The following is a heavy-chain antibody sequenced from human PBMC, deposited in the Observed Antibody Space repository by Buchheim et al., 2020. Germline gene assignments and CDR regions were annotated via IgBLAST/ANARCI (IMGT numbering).Heavy chain of an antibody. CDR3: ARDRELLWFGAPQIGAYYGMDV. CDR1: GYTFTGYY. V-gene: IGHV1-2*02. CDR2: INPNSGGT. J-gene: IGHJ6*02. Sequence: QVQLVQSGAEVKKPGASVKVSCKASGYTFTGYYMHWVRQAPGQGLEWMGWINPNSGGTNYAQKFQGRVTMTRDTSISTAYMELSRLRSDDTAVYYCARDRELLWFGAPQIGAYYGMDVWGQGTT. D-gene: IGHD3-10*01.